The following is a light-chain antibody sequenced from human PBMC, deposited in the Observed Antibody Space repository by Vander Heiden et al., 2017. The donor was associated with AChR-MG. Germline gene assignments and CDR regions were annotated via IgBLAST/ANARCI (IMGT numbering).Light chain of an antibody. CDR2: GNS. J-gene: IGLJ2*01. CDR3: QSYDSSLSGSVV. Sequence: QSVLPQPPPVSAAPGQRVTISCTGSSSNIGAGYDVHWYQQLPGTAPKLLISGNSNRPSGVPDRFSGSKSGTSASLAITGLQAEDEADYYCQSYDSSLSGSVVFGGGTKLTVL. CDR1: SSNIGAGYD. V-gene: IGLV1-40*01.